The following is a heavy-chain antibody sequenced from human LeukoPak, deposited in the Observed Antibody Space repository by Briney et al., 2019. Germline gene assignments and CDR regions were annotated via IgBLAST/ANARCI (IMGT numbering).Heavy chain of an antibody. CDR1: GFSFSGYG. CDR2: IRYDGSNE. Sequence: GGSLRLSCAASGFSFSGYGMHWVRQAPGKGLEWVAFIRYDGSNEYYADSVKGRFTISRDKSKNTLSLQMNGLRVEDTAVYYCATASGWEQMPSRAFDIWGQGTMVTVSS. CDR3: ATASGWEQMPSRAFDI. V-gene: IGHV3-30*02. D-gene: IGHD1-26*01. J-gene: IGHJ3*02.